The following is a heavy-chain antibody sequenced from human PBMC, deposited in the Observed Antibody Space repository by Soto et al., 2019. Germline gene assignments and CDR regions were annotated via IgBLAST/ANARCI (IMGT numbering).Heavy chain of an antibody. CDR2: IYYSGST. Sequence: SETLSLTCTVSGGSISSGDYYWSWIRQPPGKGLEWIGYIYYSGSTYYNPSLKSRVTISVDTSKNQFSLKLSSVTAADTAVYYCAREIAAAKVLDYWGQGTLVTSPQ. CDR1: GGSISSGDYY. V-gene: IGHV4-30-4*01. J-gene: IGHJ4*02. D-gene: IGHD6-25*01. CDR3: AREIAAAKVLDY.